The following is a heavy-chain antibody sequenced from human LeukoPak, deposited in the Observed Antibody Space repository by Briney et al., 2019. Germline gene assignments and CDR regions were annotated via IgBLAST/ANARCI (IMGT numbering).Heavy chain of an antibody. CDR3: AGGTGFIIKD. CDR1: GFTFSLYW. D-gene: IGHD3-9*01. CDR2: IKQDGSEK. Sequence: GGSLRLSCAASGFTFSLYWMNWVRRAPGKGLEWVANIKQDGSEKNYVDSVKGRFTISRDNARNSLYLQMNNLRVEDTAMYYCAGGTGFIIKDWGQGTLVTVSS. V-gene: IGHV3-7*03. J-gene: IGHJ4*02.